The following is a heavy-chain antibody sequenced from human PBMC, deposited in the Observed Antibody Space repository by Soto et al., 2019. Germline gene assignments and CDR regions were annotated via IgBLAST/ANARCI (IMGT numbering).Heavy chain of an antibody. V-gene: IGHV3-64D*08. CDR3: RPYRGYSFVDYYYGMDV. CDR1: GFTFSSYA. D-gene: IGHD5-18*01. CDR2: ISSNGGST. Sequence: GGSLRLSCSASGFTFSSYAMHWVRQAPGKGLEYVSAISSNGGSTYYADSVKGRFTISRDNSKNTLYLQMSSLRAEDTAVYYCRPYRGYSFVDYYYGMDVWGQGTTVTVSS. J-gene: IGHJ6*02.